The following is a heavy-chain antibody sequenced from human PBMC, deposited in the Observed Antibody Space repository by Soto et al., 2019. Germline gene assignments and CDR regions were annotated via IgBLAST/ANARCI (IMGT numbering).Heavy chain of an antibody. Sequence: GPVPPSETLSLTCTVSGGSISSYYWSWIRQPPGKGLEWIGYIYYSGSTNYNPSLKSRVTISVDTSKKQFSLKLSSVTAADTAVYYCASENAGALGAFDIWGQGTMVTVSS. CDR3: ASENAGALGAFDI. V-gene: IGHV4-59*01. CDR2: IYYSGST. J-gene: IGHJ3*02. CDR1: GGSISSYY.